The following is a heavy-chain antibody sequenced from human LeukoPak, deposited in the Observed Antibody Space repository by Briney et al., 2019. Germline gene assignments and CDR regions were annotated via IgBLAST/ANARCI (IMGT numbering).Heavy chain of an antibody. CDR1: GGSISSSNW. V-gene: IGHV4-4*02. D-gene: IGHD3-10*01. Sequence: PSETLSLTCAVSGGSISSSNWWSWVRQPPGRGLEWIGEIYHSGSTSYNSSLKSRATISVDTSKNQFSLKLNSVTAADTAVYYCAGLYGSGSYYGYWGQGTLVTVSS. CDR2: IYHSGST. CDR3: AGLYGSGSYYGY. J-gene: IGHJ4*02.